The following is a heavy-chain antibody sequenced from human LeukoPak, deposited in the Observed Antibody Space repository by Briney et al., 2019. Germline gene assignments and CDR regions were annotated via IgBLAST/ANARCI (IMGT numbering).Heavy chain of an antibody. CDR3: ARSGTTSYYYYYYGMDV. V-gene: IGHV1-69*13. CDR1: GGTFSSYA. Sequence: VASVKVSCKASGGTFSSYAISWVRQAPGQGLEWMGGIIPIFGTANYAQKFQGRVTITADESTSTAYMELSSLRSEDTAVYYCARSGTTSYYYYYYGMDVWGQGTTVTVSS. D-gene: IGHD1-7*01. J-gene: IGHJ6*02. CDR2: IIPIFGTA.